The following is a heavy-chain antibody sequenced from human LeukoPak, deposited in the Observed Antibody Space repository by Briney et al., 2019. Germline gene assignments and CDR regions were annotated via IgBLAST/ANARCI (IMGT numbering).Heavy chain of an antibody. CDR2: IYSGGST. D-gene: IGHD3-22*01. Sequence: GGSLRLSCAASGFTVSSNYMNWVRQAPGKGLEWVSVIYSGGSTYYADSVKGRFTISRDNSKNTLYLQMNSLRAEDTAVYYCAGTYYYDKGAFDIWGQGTMVTVSS. J-gene: IGHJ3*02. CDR1: GFTVSSNY. CDR3: AGTYYYDKGAFDI. V-gene: IGHV3-53*01.